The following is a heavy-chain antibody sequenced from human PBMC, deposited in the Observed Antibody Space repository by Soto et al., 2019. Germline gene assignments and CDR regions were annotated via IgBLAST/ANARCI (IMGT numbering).Heavy chain of an antibody. V-gene: IGHV3-15*07. J-gene: IGHJ4*02. Sequence: GGSLRLSCAASGFTFSNAWMNWVRQAPGKGLEWVGRIKSKTDGGTTDYAAPVKGRFTISRDDSKNTLYLQMNSLKTEDTAVYYCTQSSGVIVKGGGFILVYWGQGTLVTVSS. D-gene: IGHD3-16*02. CDR2: IKSKTDGGTT. CDR3: TQSSGVIVKGGGFILVY. CDR1: GFTFSNAW.